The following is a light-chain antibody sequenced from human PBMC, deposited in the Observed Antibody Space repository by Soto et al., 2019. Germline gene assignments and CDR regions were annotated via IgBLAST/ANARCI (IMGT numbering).Light chain of an antibody. J-gene: IGKJ1*01. V-gene: IGKV3-20*01. CDR2: GAS. CDR1: QSVSSY. CDR3: QQYGNSLWT. Sequence: EIVMTQSPATLSVSPGDRASLSCRASQSVSSYLAWYQQKPGQAPRLLIYGASSRATGIPDRFSGSGSGTDFTLTISRLEPDDFAVYYCQQYGNSLWTFGQGTKVDIK.